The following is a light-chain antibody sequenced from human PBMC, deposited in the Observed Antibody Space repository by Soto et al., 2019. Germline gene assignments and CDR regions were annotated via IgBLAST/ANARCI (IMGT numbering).Light chain of an antibody. V-gene: IGKV1-39*01. CDR2: AAS. J-gene: IGKJ1*01. Sequence: DIVMTQSPESLAVSLGERATINCTSSQSISPNSNNRNYLNWYQQKPGKAPKLMIYAASSLQSGVPSRFSGSGSGTDFTLTISSLQPEDVATYYCQQSYSTPWTFGQGTKVDIK. CDR3: QQSYSTPWT. CDR1: QSISPNSNNRNY.